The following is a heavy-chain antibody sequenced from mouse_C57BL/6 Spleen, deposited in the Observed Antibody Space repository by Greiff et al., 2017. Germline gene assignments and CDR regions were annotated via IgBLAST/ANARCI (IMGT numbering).Heavy chain of an antibody. Sequence: QVQLQQPGAELVMPGASVKLSCKASGYTFTSYWMNWVKQRHGQGLEWIGEIDPSDSYTNYNQKFKGKSTLTVDKSSSTAYMQLSSLTSEDSAVYYCARGASGSFDYWGQGTTLTGSS. CDR1: GYTFTSYW. CDR2: IDPSDSYT. CDR3: ARGASGSFDY. V-gene: IGHV1-69*01. D-gene: IGHD6-1*01. J-gene: IGHJ2*01.